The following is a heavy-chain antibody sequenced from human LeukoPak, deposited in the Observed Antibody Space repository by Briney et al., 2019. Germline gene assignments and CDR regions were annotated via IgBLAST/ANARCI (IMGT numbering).Heavy chain of an antibody. J-gene: IGHJ4*02. CDR2: INWNGGST. D-gene: IGHD3-22*01. CDR1: GFTFDDYG. CDR3: ARAETYHYGTTGFQEIGPFDY. Sequence: PGGSLRLSCAASGFTFDDYGMSWVRQAPGKGLEWVSGINWNGGSTGYADSVKGRFTISRDNAQNSLYLQMNSLRAEDTALYYCARAETYHYGTTGFQEIGPFDYWSQGTLVTVSS. V-gene: IGHV3-20*04.